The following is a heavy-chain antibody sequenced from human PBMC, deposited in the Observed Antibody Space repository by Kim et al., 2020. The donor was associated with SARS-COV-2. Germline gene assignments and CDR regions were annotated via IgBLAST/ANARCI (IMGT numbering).Heavy chain of an antibody. D-gene: IGHD3-10*01. CDR2: INHSGST. CDR3: ARGPLWFGELGVPDY. CDR1: GGSFSGYY. V-gene: IGHV4-34*01. Sequence: SETLSLTCAVYGGSFSGYYWSWIRQPPGKGLEWIGEINHSGSTNYNPSLKSRVTISVDTSKNQFSLKLSSVTAADTAVYYCARGPLWFGELGVPDYWGQGTLVTVSS. J-gene: IGHJ4*02.